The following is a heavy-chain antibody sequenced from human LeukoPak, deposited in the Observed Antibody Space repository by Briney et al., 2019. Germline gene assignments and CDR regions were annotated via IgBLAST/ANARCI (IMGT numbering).Heavy chain of an antibody. CDR1: GFPFKEYG. J-gene: IGHJ5*02. D-gene: IGHD6-25*01. Sequence: PGGSLRLSCATSGFPFKEYGVHWVRQAPGKGLEWVAVILYDGSGQYYVDSVRGRLTLSRDDSKNTVYLQMNRVRREDTAVYYCAKDNGGAAGPWGQGTQVIVSS. V-gene: IGHV3-30*18. CDR2: ILYDGSGQ. CDR3: AKDNGGAAGP.